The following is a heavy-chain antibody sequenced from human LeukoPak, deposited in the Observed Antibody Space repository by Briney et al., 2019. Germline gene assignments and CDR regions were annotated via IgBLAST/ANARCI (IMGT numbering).Heavy chain of an antibody. CDR3: ARQGHAFDI. CDR2: IYPVDSDT. V-gene: IGHV5-51*01. J-gene: IGHJ3*02. Sequence: GESLKISCKGSGYSFTSYWIGWVRQIRGKGLGWMGIIYPVDSDTRYIPPLQDQATLSVDKSISNAFLQWSNLNASDTAMYYCARQGHAFDISGHRTMVTVSS. CDR1: GYSFTSYW.